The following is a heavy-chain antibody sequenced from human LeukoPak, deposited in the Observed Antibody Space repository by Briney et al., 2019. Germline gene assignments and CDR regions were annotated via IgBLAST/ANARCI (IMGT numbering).Heavy chain of an antibody. J-gene: IGHJ5*02. Sequence: GGSLRLSCAASGFTFSSYGMHWVRQAPGKGLEWVAFIRYVGDKKHYVDSVKGRFTISRDNSRNTLYLQMNSLRVEDTAVYFCASTVLGRADWLDPWGQGTLVTVSS. D-gene: IGHD7-27*01. CDR2: IRYVGDKK. V-gene: IGHV3-30*02. CDR1: GFTFSSYG. CDR3: ASTVLGRADWLDP.